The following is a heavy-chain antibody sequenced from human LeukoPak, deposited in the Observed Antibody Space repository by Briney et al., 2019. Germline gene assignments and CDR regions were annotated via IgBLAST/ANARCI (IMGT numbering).Heavy chain of an antibody. J-gene: IGHJ5*02. CDR1: DGSSISSS. CDR3: ARRQQTGGDNGLHNWFDP. V-gene: IGHV4-59*08. CDR2: IYYSGST. D-gene: IGHD2-21*01. Sequence: TSETLSLTCTVSDGSSISSSWNWIRQPPGKGLEWIGYIYYSGSTKYNPSLESRVTISVDTSKNQISLSLRSVTAADTAIYYCARRQQTGGDNGLHNWFDPWGQGTLVTVSS.